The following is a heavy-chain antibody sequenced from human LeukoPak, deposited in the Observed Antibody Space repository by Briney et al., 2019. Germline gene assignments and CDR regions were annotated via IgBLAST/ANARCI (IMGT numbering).Heavy chain of an antibody. CDR2: ISSSSSTI. D-gene: IGHD3-3*01. Sequence: GGSLRLSCAASGFTFSSYSMNWVRQAPGKGLEWVSYISSSSSTIYYADSVKGRFTISRDNAKNSLYLQMNSLRAEDTAVYYCARDLPYYDFWSGYDQFDYWGQGTLVTVSS. CDR3: ARDLPYYDFWSGYDQFDY. CDR1: GFTFSSYS. V-gene: IGHV3-48*04. J-gene: IGHJ4*02.